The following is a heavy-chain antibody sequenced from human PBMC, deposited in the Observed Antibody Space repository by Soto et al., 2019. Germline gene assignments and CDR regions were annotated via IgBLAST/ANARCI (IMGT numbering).Heavy chain of an antibody. CDR3: ARVPASEDLGDYYYYYGMDV. CDR2: IIPIFGTA. CDR1: GGTFSSYA. J-gene: IGHJ6*02. Sequence: ASVKVSCKASGGTFSSYAISWVRQAPGQGLEWMGGIIPIFGTANYAQKFQGRVTITADESTSTAYMELSSLRSEVTAVYYCARVPASEDLGDYYYYYGMDVWGQGTTVTVSS. V-gene: IGHV1-69*13. D-gene: IGHD3-16*01.